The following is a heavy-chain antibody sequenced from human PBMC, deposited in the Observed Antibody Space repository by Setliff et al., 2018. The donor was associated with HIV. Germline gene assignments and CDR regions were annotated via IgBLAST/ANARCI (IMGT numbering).Heavy chain of an antibody. D-gene: IGHD5-12*01. CDR2: IRSDETNK. CDR3: ARISVASRYNSYMDV. CDR1: GFIFSTYG. Sequence: GGSLRLSCEASGFIFSTYGMHWVRQAPGKGLEWVAFIRSDETNKYYSDSVKGRFTISRDTSKNTLFLQINSLRPEDTAVYYCARISVASRYNSYMDVWGKGTTVTVSS. V-gene: IGHV3-30*02. J-gene: IGHJ6*03.